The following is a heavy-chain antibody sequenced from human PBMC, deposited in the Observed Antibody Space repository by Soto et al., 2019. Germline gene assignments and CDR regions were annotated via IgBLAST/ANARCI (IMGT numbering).Heavy chain of an antibody. J-gene: IGHJ6*02. D-gene: IGHD3-10*01. CDR3: ARGYGSGSYWPDYYYYYGMDV. Sequence: QVQLVQSGAEVKKPGSSVKVSCKASGGAFSSYAISWVRQAPGQGLEWMGGIIPIFGTANYAQKFQGRVTITADKSTSTAYMELSSLRSEDTAVYYCARGYGSGSYWPDYYYYYGMDVWGQGTTVTVSS. CDR1: GGAFSSYA. CDR2: IIPIFGTA. V-gene: IGHV1-69*06.